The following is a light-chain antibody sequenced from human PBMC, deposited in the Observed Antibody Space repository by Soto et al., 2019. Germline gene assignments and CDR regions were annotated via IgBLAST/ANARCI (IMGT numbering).Light chain of an antibody. CDR1: QSINYY. CDR2: TAA. V-gene: IGKV1-39*01. J-gene: IGKJ2*01. CDR3: QQSFTTPYT. Sequence: DIQMTQSPSSLSASIGDRVIITCRASQSINYYLNWYQQQPGKATKLLVSTAASLRSGVPSRFSGSASGTDFALTISSLQPEDFATYYCQQSFTTPYTFGQGTKLEI.